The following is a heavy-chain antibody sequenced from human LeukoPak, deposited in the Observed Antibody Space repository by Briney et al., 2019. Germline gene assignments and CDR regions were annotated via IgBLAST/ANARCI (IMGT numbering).Heavy chain of an antibody. Sequence: GRSLRLSYAASGVTFSSYGMHSVSHDPGKGLEWVAGISNDGSNKQYADSVKGRLTISRDNSKNTLYLQMNSLRAEDTAVYYCAKDLTGVNYCLDQWGQGTLVTVSS. CDR1: GVTFSSYG. CDR3: AKDLTGVNYCLDQ. V-gene: IGHV3-30*18. J-gene: IGHJ4*02. D-gene: IGHD1-7*01. CDR2: ISNDGSNK.